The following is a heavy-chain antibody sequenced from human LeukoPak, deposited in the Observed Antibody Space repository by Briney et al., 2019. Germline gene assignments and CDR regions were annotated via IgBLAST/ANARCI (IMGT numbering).Heavy chain of an antibody. V-gene: IGHV4-61*02. CDR2: IYSGGGT. J-gene: IGHJ4*02. CDR1: GGSINSAAYY. D-gene: IGHD3-22*01. Sequence: SSETLSLTCTVSGGSINSAAYYWDWIRQPAGKGLEWIGRIYSGGGTNYNPSLKSRVTISIDTSTNQFSLKLISVTAADTAVYYCARDSFYNSGGYFYFDYWGQGTLVTVSS. CDR3: ARDSFYNSGGYFYFDY.